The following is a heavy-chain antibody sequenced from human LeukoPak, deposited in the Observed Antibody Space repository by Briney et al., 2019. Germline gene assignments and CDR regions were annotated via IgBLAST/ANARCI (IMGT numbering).Heavy chain of an antibody. CDR1: GGSFSGYY. CDR2: INHSGTT. J-gene: IGHJ4*02. V-gene: IGHV4-34*01. Sequence: SETLSLTCAVYGGSFSGYYWSWIRQPPGKGPEWIGEINHSGTTNYNPSLKSRVTISVDTSKNQFSLKLSSVTAADTAVYYCARGVYYYDSSGYYQRTYYFDYWGQGTLVTVSS. CDR3: ARGVYYYDSSGYYQRTYYFDY. D-gene: IGHD3-22*01.